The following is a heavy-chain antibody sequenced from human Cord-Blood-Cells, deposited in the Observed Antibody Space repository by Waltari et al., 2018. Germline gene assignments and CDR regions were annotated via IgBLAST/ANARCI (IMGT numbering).Heavy chain of an antibody. Sequence: QLQLQESGPGLVKPSETLSLTCTVSGGSIRSSSYYWGWIRQPPGKGLEWIGSIYYSGSTYYNPSLKSRVTISVDTSKNQFSLKLSSVTAADTAVYYCARHFGSYYAFDIWGQGTMVTVSS. V-gene: IGHV4-39*01. CDR3: ARHFGSYYAFDI. CDR1: GGSIRSSSYY. CDR2: IYYSGST. D-gene: IGHD1-26*01. J-gene: IGHJ3*02.